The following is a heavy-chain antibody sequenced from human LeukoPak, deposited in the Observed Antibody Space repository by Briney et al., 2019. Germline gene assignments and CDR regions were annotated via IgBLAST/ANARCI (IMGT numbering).Heavy chain of an antibody. V-gene: IGHV1-24*01. CDR3: ARAAPKKGIWFGELIPAYFDY. CDR2: FDPEDGET. D-gene: IGHD3-10*01. CDR1: GYTLTELS. Sequence: ASVKVSCKVSGYTLTELSMHWVRQAPGKGLEWMGGFDPEDGETIYAQKFQGRVTMTEDTSTDTAYMELSSLRSEDTAVYYCARAAPKKGIWFGELIPAYFDYWGQGTLVTVSS. J-gene: IGHJ4*02.